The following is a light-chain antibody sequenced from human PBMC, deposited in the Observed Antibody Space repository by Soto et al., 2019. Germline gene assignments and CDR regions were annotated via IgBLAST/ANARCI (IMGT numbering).Light chain of an antibody. V-gene: IGLV2-18*01. CDR3: SLDTSENTYV. J-gene: IGLJ1*01. CDR2: EAS. Sequence: QSALTQPPSVSGSPGQSVTISCTGTSTDFVSYNRVSWYQQPPGTAPKLIIYEASNRPSGVPDRFSGSKSGNTASLTISGLQAADEADYYCSLDTSENTYVFGTGTKVTV. CDR1: STDFVSYNR.